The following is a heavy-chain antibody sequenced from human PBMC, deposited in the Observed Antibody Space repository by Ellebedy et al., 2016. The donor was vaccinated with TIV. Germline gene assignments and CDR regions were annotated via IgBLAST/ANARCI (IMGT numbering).Heavy chain of an antibody. Sequence: ASVKVSXXASGYTFTGYYMHWVRQAPGQGLEWMGWINPNSGGTNYAQKFQGRVTMTRDTSISTAYMELSRLRSDDTAVYYCARDPPDCSSTSCWFDPWGQGTLVTVSS. CDR2: INPNSGGT. D-gene: IGHD2-2*01. V-gene: IGHV1-2*02. CDR3: ARDPPDCSSTSCWFDP. CDR1: GYTFTGYY. J-gene: IGHJ5*02.